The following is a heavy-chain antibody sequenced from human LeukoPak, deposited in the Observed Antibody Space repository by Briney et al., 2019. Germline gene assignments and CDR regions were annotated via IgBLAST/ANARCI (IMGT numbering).Heavy chain of an antibody. V-gene: IGHV4-59*01. CDR1: GGSISSYY. Sequence: PSETLSLTCTVSGGSISSYYWSWIRQPPGEGLEWIGYIYYSGSTNYNPSLKSRVTISVDTSKNQFSLKLSSVTAADTAVYYCARLLSMVRGVTNYYFDYWGQGTLVTVSS. CDR3: ARLLSMVRGVTNYYFDY. D-gene: IGHD3-10*01. J-gene: IGHJ4*02. CDR2: IYYSGST.